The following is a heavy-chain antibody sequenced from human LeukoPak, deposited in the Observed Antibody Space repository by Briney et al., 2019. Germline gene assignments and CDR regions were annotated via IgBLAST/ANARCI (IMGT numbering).Heavy chain of an antibody. CDR3: ARAVEVATNIIDY. V-gene: IGHV5-51*01. Sequence: GESLQISCKGSGYSFTSYWIGWVRQMPGKGLEWMGIIYPGGSDTRYSPSFQGQVTISADKSISTAYLQWSSLKASDTAMYYCARAVEVATNIIDYWGQGTLVTVSS. CDR1: GYSFTSYW. D-gene: IGHD5-12*01. CDR2: IYPGGSDT. J-gene: IGHJ4*02.